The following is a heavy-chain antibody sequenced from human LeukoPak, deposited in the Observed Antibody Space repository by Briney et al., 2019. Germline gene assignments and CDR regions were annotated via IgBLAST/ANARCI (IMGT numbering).Heavy chain of an antibody. V-gene: IGHV4-34*01. CDR3: ARDVVPPVGATTLISDY. J-gene: IGHJ4*02. CDR2: IYHSGST. D-gene: IGHD1-26*01. CDR1: GGSLSGYY. Sequence: SETLSLTCAVYGGSLSGYYWSWVRQPPRKGLEWIGEIYHSGSTNYNPSLKSRVTISVDKSKNQFSLKLSSVTAADTAVYYCARDVVPPVGATTLISDYWGQGTLVTVSS.